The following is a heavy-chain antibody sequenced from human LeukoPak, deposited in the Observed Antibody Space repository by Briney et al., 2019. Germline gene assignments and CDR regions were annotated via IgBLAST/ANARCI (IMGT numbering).Heavy chain of an antibody. D-gene: IGHD7-27*01. Sequence: GGSLRLSCAASGFTFSNYWMRWARQAPGKGLGWVANIHPDGSAKYYVDSVKGRFTISRDNAENSLYLQMNSLRDEDTAVYYCAKDSHWAFGYWGRGTLVTVSS. CDR2: IHPDGSAK. CDR3: AKDSHWAFGY. J-gene: IGHJ4*02. CDR1: GFTFSNYW. V-gene: IGHV3-7*01.